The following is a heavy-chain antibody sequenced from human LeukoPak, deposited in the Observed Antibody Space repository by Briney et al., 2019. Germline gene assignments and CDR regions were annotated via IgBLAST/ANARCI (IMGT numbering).Heavy chain of an antibody. CDR1: GFTFSNAW. D-gene: IGHD3-10*01. J-gene: IGHJ4*02. V-gene: IGHV3-15*01. CDR3: ARGLWVLWFGESYFDY. Sequence: GGSLRLSCAASGFTFSNAWMSWVRQAPGKGLEWVGRIKSKTDGGTTDYAAPVKGRFTISRDDSKNTLYLQMNSLKTEDTAVYYCARGLWVLWFGESYFDYWGQGTLVTVSS. CDR2: IKSKTDGGTT.